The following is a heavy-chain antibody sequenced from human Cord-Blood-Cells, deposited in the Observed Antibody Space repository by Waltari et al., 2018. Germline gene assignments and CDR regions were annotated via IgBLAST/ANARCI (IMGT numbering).Heavy chain of an antibody. CDR3: ARARGVNIVATIDY. CDR1: GFTFSSYA. CDR2: ISYEGSNK. Sequence: QVQLVESGGGVVQPGRSLRLSCAASGFTFSSYAMHWVRQAPGKGLEWVAVISYEGSNKYYADSVKGRFTISRDNSKNTLYLQMNSLRAEDTAVYYCARARGVNIVATIDYWGQGTLVTVSS. J-gene: IGHJ4*02. D-gene: IGHD5-12*01. V-gene: IGHV3-30-3*01.